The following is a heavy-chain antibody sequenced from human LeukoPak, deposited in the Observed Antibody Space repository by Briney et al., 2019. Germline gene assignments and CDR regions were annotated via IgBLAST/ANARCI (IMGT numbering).Heavy chain of an antibody. J-gene: IGHJ6*02. CDR3: TNDVRSRYFWSCYYYYYGMDV. D-gene: IGHD3-3*01. CDR2: IKSKTDGGTT. Sequence: GGSLRLSCAASGFTFSNAWMSWVRQAPGKGLEWVGRIKSKTDGGTTDYAAPVKGRFTISRDDSKNTLYLQMNSLKTEDTVVYYCTNDVRSRYFWSCYYYYYGMDVWGQGTTVTVSS. V-gene: IGHV3-15*01. CDR1: GFTFSNAW.